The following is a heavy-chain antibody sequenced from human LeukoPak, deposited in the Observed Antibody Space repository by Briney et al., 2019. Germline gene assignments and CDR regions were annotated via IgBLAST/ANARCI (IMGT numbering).Heavy chain of an antibody. J-gene: IGHJ6*02. D-gene: IGHD5-12*01. CDR2: ISAYNGNT. CDR3: ARENGGSDPYYYYGMDV. CDR1: GYTFTSYG. Sequence: ASVKVSCKASGYTFTSYGISWVRQAPGQGLEWMGWISAYNGNTNYAQKLQGRVTMTTDTSTSTAYMELRSLRSDDTAVYYCARENGGSDPYYYYGMDVWGQGTTVTVSS. V-gene: IGHV1-18*01.